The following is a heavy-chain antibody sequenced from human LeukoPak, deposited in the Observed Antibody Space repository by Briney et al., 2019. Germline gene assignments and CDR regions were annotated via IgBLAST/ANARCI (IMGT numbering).Heavy chain of an antibody. CDR1: GYTFTNFG. V-gene: IGHV1-18*01. CDR3: ARRSTLYSSGWFYFDY. CDR2: INAHDGKR. J-gene: IGHJ4*02. D-gene: IGHD6-19*01. Sequence: GASVKVSCKASGYTFTNFGISWVRQAPGQGLEWMGWINAHDGKRNYALKHEDRVTMTTDTSTSTVYMELRGLRSDDTAVYYCARRSTLYSSGWFYFDYWGQGTLVTVSS.